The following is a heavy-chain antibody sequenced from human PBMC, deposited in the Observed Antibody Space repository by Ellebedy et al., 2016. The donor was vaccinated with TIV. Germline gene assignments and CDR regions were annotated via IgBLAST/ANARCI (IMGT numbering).Heavy chain of an antibody. Sequence: AASVKVSCKASGYTFTSYAMHWVRQAPGQRLEWMGGIMHIFGAADYAQTFQGRVTITSDESTSTAYMELTSLRSEDTAVYYCARDQRTAPGLLGYWGQGTLVTVSS. CDR2: IMHIFGAA. CDR3: ARDQRTAPGLLGY. J-gene: IGHJ4*02. D-gene: IGHD6-13*01. V-gene: IGHV1-69*13. CDR1: GYTFTSYA.